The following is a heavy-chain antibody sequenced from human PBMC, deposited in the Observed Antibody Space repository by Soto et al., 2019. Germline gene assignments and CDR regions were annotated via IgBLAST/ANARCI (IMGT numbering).Heavy chain of an antibody. CDR1: GFTFSSYA. D-gene: IGHD3-10*01. CDR3: ARISGSFYNLGADYSYRYMDV. J-gene: IGHJ6*03. CDR2: ISGSGGST. V-gene: IGHV3-23*01. Sequence: PGGSLRLSCAASGFTFSSYAMSWVRQAPGKGLERVSAISGSGGSTFDADSVKGRFTISRDNSKNTLYLQMNSLRAEDTAVYYCARISGSFYNLGADYSYRYMDVWGKGTTVTVSS.